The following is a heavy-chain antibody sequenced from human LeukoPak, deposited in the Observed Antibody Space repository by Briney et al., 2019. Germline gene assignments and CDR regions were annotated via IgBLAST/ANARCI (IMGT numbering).Heavy chain of an antibody. CDR2: ISSSNSYI. J-gene: IGHJ3*02. CDR1: GFTFSSYS. CDR3: ARGRIGTPNDASDI. Sequence: GGSLRLSCAASGFTFSSYSMNWVRQAPGKGLEWVSAISSSNSYIYYADSVKGRFTISRDNAKNSLHLQMNILRAEDTAVYYCARGRIGTPNDASDIWGQGTIVTVSS. V-gene: IGHV3-21*06. D-gene: IGHD2-15*01.